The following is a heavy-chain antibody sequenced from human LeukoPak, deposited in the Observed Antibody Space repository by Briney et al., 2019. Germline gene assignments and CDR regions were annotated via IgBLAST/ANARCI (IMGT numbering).Heavy chain of an antibody. CDR1: GGTFSGYY. V-gene: IGHV4-34*01. CDR2: INHSGST. Sequence: SETLSLTCAVYGGTFSGYYWSWIRQPPGKGLEWIGEINHSGSTNYNPSLKSRVSISVDTSKNQFSLKLSSVTAADTAVYYCASTSRRDGYNFSLQYWGQGTLVTVSS. CDR3: ASTSRRDGYNFSLQY. J-gene: IGHJ4*02. D-gene: IGHD5-24*01.